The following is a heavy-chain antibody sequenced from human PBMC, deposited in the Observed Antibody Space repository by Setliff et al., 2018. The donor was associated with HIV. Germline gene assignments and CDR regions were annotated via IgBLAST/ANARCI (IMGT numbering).Heavy chain of an antibody. V-gene: IGHV4-39*01. Sequence: PSETLSLTCTVSGGSISSSHYHWGWIRQAPGKGLEWIGSVHYSGSTYYNPSLKSRGTISADTSKNQFSLKLSSVTAADTAVYFCARQEIGSSSYYYYMDVWGKGTTVTVSS. J-gene: IGHJ6*03. CDR2: VHYSGST. D-gene: IGHD6-6*01. CDR1: GGSISSSHYH. CDR3: ARQEIGSSSYYYYMDV.